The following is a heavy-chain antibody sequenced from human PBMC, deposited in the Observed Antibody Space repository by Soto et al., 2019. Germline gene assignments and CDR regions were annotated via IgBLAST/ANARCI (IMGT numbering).Heavy chain of an antibody. CDR3: ALLENH. CDR2: ISYDGSKK. Sequence: QVQLVESGGGVVQPGRSLRLSCAASGFTFSSYAMHWVRQAPGKGLEWVAVISYDGSKKYYADSVKGRFTISRDNSKNTLYVQMNSLRPEDTAVYYCALLENHWGQGTLVTVSS. V-gene: IGHV3-30*14. J-gene: IGHJ5*02. CDR1: GFTFSSYA.